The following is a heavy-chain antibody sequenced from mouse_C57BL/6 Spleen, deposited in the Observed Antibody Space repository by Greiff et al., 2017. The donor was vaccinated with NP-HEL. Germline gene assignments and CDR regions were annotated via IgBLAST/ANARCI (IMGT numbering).Heavy chain of an antibody. Sequence: EVQGVESGGGLVKPGGSLKLSCAASGFTFSDYGMHWVRQAPEKGLEWVAYISSGSSTIYYADTVKGRFTISRDNAKNTLFLQMTSLRSEDTAMYYCARPWDAGDWYFDVWGTGTTVTVSS. D-gene: IGHD4-1*01. V-gene: IGHV5-17*01. CDR3: ARPWDAGDWYFDV. CDR2: ISSGSSTI. CDR1: GFTFSDYG. J-gene: IGHJ1*03.